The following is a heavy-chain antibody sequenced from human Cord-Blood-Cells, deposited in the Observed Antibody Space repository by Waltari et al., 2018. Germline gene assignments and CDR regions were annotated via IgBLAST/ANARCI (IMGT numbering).Heavy chain of an antibody. J-gene: IGHJ5*02. D-gene: IGHD3-3*01. CDR2: IYWNDDK. CDR3: AHAYYDFWSGYYWFDP. CDR1: GFSLSTSGVG. V-gene: IGHV2-5*01. Sequence: QITLTESGPTLVKPTQTLTLTCTFSGFSLSTSGVGVGWIRQPPGKALEWLALIYWNDDKRYSPSLKSRLTITKDTSKNQVVLTMTNMDPVDTATYYCAHAYYDFWSGYYWFDPWGQGTLVTVSS.